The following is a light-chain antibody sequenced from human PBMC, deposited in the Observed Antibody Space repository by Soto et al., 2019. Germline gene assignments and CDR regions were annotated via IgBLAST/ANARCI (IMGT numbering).Light chain of an antibody. V-gene: IGLV2-14*03. J-gene: IGLJ1*01. CDR3: SSYTSSSLHV. CDR1: SSDVGGYNY. CDR2: DVS. Sequence: QSELTQPASVSGSPGQSITISCTGTSSDVGGYNYVSWYQQHPGKAPKLMIYDVSNRPSGVSNRFSGSKSGNTASLTISGLQAEDEADYYCSSYTSSSLHVFGNGTKVTVL.